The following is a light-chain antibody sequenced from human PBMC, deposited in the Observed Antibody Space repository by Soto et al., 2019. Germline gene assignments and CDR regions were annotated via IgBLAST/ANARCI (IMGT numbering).Light chain of an antibody. Sequence: EIVMTQTPLSAPVTLGQSASISCRSSQSLVHSDRNTYLSWFHQRPGHPPRLLIYKVSKRFSGVPDRFGGSGSGTYITLKIDRVEADDVGLYYCMQLSHFPWTFGQGTKVEV. CDR2: KVS. V-gene: IGKV2-24*01. CDR1: QSLVHSDRNTY. J-gene: IGKJ1*01. CDR3: MQLSHFPWT.